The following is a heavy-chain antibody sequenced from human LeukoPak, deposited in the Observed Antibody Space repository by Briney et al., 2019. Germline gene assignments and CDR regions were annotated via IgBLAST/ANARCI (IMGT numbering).Heavy chain of an antibody. CDR3: TRDTVTYDY. V-gene: IGHV3-74*01. CDR1: GFTFSTYW. Sequence: GGSLRLSCAASGFTFSTYWMNWVRHAPGKGLVWVSRVNSDGRSTTYADSVKGRFTISRDNAKNTVYLQMNSLRVEDTAVYYCTRDTVTYDYWGQGTLVTVSS. D-gene: IGHD4-17*01. J-gene: IGHJ4*02. CDR2: VNSDGRST.